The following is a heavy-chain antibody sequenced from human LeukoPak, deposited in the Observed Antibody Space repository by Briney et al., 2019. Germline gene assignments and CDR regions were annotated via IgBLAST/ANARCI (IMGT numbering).Heavy chain of an antibody. CDR3: ARVWTRWYYFDY. CDR1: GGSFSGYG. D-gene: IGHD2-15*01. CDR2: INHSSST. V-gene: IGHV4-34*01. J-gene: IGHJ4*02. Sequence: PSETLSLTCAVYGGSFSGYGWSWIRQPPGKGLEWIWEINHSSSTNYNPSLKSRVTISVDTSKNQFSLKLSSVTAADPAVYYCARVWTRWYYFDYWGQGTLVTVSS.